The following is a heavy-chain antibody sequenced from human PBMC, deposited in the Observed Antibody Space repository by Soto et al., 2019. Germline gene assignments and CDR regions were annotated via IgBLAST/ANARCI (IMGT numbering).Heavy chain of an antibody. J-gene: IGHJ4*02. CDR2: KTYDGSNK. V-gene: IGHV3-30-3*01. Sequence: QVQLVESGGGVVQPGRSLRLSCAASGFMFSSYAMHWVRQAPGKGLEWVAVKTYDGSNKYYADSVKGRFTISRDNSKNTLYLQMNSLGAEDTAVYYCASAGGLLVDYWGQGTLVTVSS. CDR3: ASAGGLLVDY. CDR1: GFMFSSYA. D-gene: IGHD1-26*01.